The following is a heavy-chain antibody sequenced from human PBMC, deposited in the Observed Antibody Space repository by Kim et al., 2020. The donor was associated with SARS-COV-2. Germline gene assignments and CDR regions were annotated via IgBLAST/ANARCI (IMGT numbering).Heavy chain of an antibody. D-gene: IGHD2-21*01. CDR2: ISYDGSNK. V-gene: IGHV3-30*18. J-gene: IGHJ6*02. Sequence: GGSLRLSCAASGFTFSSYGMHWVRQAPGKGLEWVVVISYDGSNKHYADSVKGRFTISRDNSKNTLYLQMNSLRADDTAVYYCAKTPDSRVNYYYGMDVWGQGTTVTVSS. CDR1: GFTFSSYG. CDR3: AKTPDSRVNYYYGMDV.